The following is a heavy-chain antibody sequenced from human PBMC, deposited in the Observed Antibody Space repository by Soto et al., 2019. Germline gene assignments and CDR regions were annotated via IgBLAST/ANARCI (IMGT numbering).Heavy chain of an antibody. V-gene: IGHV4-39*01. CDR3: ARHVLLWFGELSPPRFYGMDV. Sequence: SETLSLTCTVSGGSISSSSYYWGWIRQPPGKGLEWIGSIYYSGSTYYNPSLRSRVTISVDTSKNQFSLKLSSVTAADTAVYYCARHVLLWFGELSPPRFYGMDVWGQGTTVTVSS. D-gene: IGHD3-10*01. CDR2: IYYSGST. CDR1: GGSISSSSYY. J-gene: IGHJ6*02.